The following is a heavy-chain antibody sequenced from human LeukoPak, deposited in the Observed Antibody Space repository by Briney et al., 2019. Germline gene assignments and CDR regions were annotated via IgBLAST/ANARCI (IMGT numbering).Heavy chain of an antibody. V-gene: IGHV3-23*01. CDR1: GFAFSNYA. J-gene: IGHJ4*02. CDR3: AKEGSTVTAGQYFDY. CDR2: ISGSGGNT. Sequence: GGSLRLSCAASGFAFSNYAMRWVRQAPGKGLGWVSTISGSGGNTYYADSVKGRFSVSRDNSKTTLYLQMNSLRAEDTAVYYCAKEGSTVTAGQYFDYWGQGTLVTVSS. D-gene: IGHD4-17*01.